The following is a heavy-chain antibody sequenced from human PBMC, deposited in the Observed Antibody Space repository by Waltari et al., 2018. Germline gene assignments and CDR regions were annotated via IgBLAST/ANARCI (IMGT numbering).Heavy chain of an antibody. D-gene: IGHD1-26*01. J-gene: IGHJ4*02. CDR2: ISPIFVTA. CDR3: ARGIVGANYFDY. V-gene: IGHV1-69*08. CDR1: GGNFSSYA. Sequence: QVQLVQSGAEVKKPGSSVKVSCKASGGNFSSYAISWVRQAPGQGREWMGSISPIFVTANDAQKFQGRVTITADKTTSTAYMELSSLRSEDTAVYYCARGIVGANYFDYWGQGTLVTVSS.